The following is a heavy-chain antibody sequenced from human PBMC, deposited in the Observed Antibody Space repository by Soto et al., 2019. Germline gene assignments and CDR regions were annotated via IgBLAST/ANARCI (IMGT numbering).Heavy chain of an antibody. J-gene: IGHJ5*02. D-gene: IGHD2-15*01. V-gene: IGHV1-3*01. Sequence: AASVHLSCEASWYRFTRYTRKWGRQAPGQGLEWMGWINPDNGNTKSSQKFQDRVIITRDTSASTAYMDLSSLRSEDTAVYYCARGIATAQLDPWGQGTLVTVSS. CDR2: INPDNGNT. CDR3: ARGIATAQLDP. CDR1: WYRFTRYT.